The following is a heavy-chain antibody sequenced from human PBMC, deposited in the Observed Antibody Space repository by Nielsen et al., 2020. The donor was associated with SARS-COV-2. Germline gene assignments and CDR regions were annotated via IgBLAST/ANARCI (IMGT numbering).Heavy chain of an antibody. Sequence: SETLSLTCTVSGGSISSADYYWTWIRQPPGKGLEWIAYIYSSGSTYYNPSLTSRVSLSIDTSKNQFSLSLRSVTAADTAVYYCARVSSGDYGDLRGNHWFDPWGQGTLVTVSS. CDR2: IYSSGST. CDR1: GGSISSADYY. CDR3: ARVSSGDYGDLRGNHWFDP. D-gene: IGHD4-17*01. V-gene: IGHV4-30-4*01. J-gene: IGHJ5*02.